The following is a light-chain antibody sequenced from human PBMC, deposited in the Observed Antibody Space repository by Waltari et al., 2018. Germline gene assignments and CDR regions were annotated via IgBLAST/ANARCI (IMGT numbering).Light chain of an antibody. V-gene: IGLV1-47*02. CDR2: SNE. Sequence: QSVLTQPPSASGTPGQRVTIPCSGSSSNIGRHYVYWYQQLPGTAPKLLIYSNEQRSSGDPNRLSGSKSGTSASLASSGLRSEDEAHYYCAAWDDSLSGRVIFGGGTKLTVL. CDR1: SSNIGRHY. CDR3: AAWDDSLSGRVI. J-gene: IGLJ2*01.